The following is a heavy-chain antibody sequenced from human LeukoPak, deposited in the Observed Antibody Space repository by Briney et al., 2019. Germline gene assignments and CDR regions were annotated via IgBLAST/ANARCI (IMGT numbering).Heavy chain of an antibody. CDR3: ARGVKTPVTKGNWFDP. CDR1: GGSFSGYY. D-gene: IGHD4-17*01. J-gene: IGHJ5*02. Sequence: PPETLSVTCAVCGGSFSGYYWSWLGQPPRKGLAWIGEINHSGSTNYIPSLTSRATISVDTSKNQFSLKLSSLTAADTAVYYCARGVKTPVTKGNWFDPWGQGTLVTVSS. V-gene: IGHV4-34*01. CDR2: INHSGST.